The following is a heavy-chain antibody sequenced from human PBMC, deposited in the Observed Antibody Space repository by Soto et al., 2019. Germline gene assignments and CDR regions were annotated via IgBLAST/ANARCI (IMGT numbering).Heavy chain of an antibody. Sequence: QVQLQESGPGLVKPSQTLSLTCTVSGGSISSGGYYWGWIRQHPGKGLEWIGSIYYSGSTYYNPGLKSRVTLSVDTSKNQCSLKPSSVPAADTAVYYCARSSQSAVTTFGYGGQGTLVTVSS. CDR1: GGSISSGGYY. D-gene: IGHD4-17*01. CDR2: IYYSGST. CDR3: ARSSQSAVTTFGY. J-gene: IGHJ4*02. V-gene: IGHV4-31*03.